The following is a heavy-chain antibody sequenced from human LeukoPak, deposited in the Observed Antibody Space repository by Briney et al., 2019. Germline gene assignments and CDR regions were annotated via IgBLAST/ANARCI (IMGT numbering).Heavy chain of an antibody. Sequence: ASVKVSCKASGYTFTSYAMNWVRQAPGQGLEWMGWISAYNGNTDYAQKLQGRVTVTTDTSTSTAYMELRSLRSDDTAVYYCARLTYYDFWSGYNYAFDIWGQGTMVTVSS. V-gene: IGHV1-18*01. D-gene: IGHD3-3*01. CDR1: GYTFTSYA. CDR2: ISAYNGNT. CDR3: ARLTYYDFWSGYNYAFDI. J-gene: IGHJ3*02.